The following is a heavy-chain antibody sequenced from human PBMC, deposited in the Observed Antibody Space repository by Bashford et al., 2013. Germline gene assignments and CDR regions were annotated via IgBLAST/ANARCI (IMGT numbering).Heavy chain of an antibody. V-gene: IGHV3-23*01. Sequence: VRQAPGKGLEWVSSISGSDGRTYYAESVRGRTTISRDNSRNTLFLQVSSLRPEDTAVYYCARGGSCSGGSCRYYYYGIDVWGQGTTVTVSS. D-gene: IGHD2-15*01. J-gene: IGHJ6*02. CDR3: ARGGSCSGGSCRYYYYGIDV. CDR2: ISGSDGRT.